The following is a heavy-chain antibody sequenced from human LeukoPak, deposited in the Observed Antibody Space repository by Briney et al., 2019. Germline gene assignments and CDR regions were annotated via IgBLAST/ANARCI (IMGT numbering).Heavy chain of an antibody. D-gene: IGHD7-27*01. V-gene: IGHV4-59*01. J-gene: IGHJ5*02. CDR1: GGSISSYY. CDR2: FYYSGST. CDR3: ARAAWGKGVPDH. Sequence: SETLSLTCTVSGGSISSYYWNWIRQPPGKGLEWIGNFYYSGSTNYNPSLKSRVTISVDTSKNQFSLKLTSVTAADTAVYYCARAAWGKGVPDHWGQGTLVTVSS.